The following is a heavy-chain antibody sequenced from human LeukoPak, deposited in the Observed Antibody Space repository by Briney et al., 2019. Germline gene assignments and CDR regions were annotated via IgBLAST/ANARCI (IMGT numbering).Heavy chain of an antibody. CDR2: IYHSGST. D-gene: IGHD6-19*01. CDR1: GGSFSGYY. Sequence: KASETLSLTCAVYGGSFSGYYWSWIRQPPGKGLEWIGNIYHSGSTYYNPSLKSRVTISVDTSKNQFSLKLSSVTAADTAVYYCARTLYSSGWCPFDYWGQGALVTVSS. V-gene: IGHV4-34*01. CDR3: ARTLYSSGWCPFDY. J-gene: IGHJ4*02.